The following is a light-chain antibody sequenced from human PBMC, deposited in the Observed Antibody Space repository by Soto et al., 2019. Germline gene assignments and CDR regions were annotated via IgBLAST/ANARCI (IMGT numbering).Light chain of an antibody. Sequence: AIQMTQSPSSLSASVGDRVTITCRASQAIGNYLTWYQQKPGKAPNLLIFAASSLQSGVPSRFSGSGSGTDFTLTISSLQPEDFATYYCLQDYNSPLTFGQGTKLEIK. CDR3: LQDYNSPLT. CDR2: AAS. J-gene: IGKJ2*01. V-gene: IGKV1-6*01. CDR1: QAIGNY.